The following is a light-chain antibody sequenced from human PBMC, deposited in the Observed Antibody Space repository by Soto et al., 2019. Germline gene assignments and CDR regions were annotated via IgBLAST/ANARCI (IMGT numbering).Light chain of an antibody. V-gene: IGKV1-8*01. CDR1: QGIGSY. CDR3: QQYDNPSIT. CDR2: AAS. J-gene: IGKJ5*01. Sequence: RMTQSPSSFSASTGDRVTITCRASQGIGSYLAWYQQKPGKAPKLLIYAASTLQSGVPSRFSGSGSGTDFTLTISSLQPEDIATYYCQQYDNPSITFGQGTLLAI.